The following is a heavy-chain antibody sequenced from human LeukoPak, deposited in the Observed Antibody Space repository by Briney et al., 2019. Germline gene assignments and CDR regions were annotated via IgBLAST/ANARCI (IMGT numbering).Heavy chain of an antibody. J-gene: IGHJ1*01. V-gene: IGHV3-21*01. Sequence: PGGSLRLSCAASGFTFSSYAMSWVRQAPGKGLEYVSSISGSSRHIYYADSVKGRFTISRDNTKSSLYLQMNSLRVEDMAVYYCARGYCGGDCYGDWGQGTLVTVSS. CDR2: ISGSSRHI. D-gene: IGHD2-21*02. CDR1: GFTFSSYA. CDR3: ARGYCGGDCYGD.